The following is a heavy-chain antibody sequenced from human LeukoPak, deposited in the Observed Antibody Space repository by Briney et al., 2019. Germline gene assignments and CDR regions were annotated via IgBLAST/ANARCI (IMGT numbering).Heavy chain of an antibody. CDR2: INHSGGT. J-gene: IGHJ6*04. V-gene: IGHV4-34*01. D-gene: IGHD6-6*01. CDR3: ARRTAARLHWYFDL. CDR1: GGSFSGFL. Sequence: SETLSLTCAVYGGSFSGFLWSWFRQPPGKGLEWIGEINHSGGTTYNPSLKSRLTISLDTSKNQFSLKLNSVTAADTAVYYCARRTAARLHWYFDLWGKGTTVTVSS.